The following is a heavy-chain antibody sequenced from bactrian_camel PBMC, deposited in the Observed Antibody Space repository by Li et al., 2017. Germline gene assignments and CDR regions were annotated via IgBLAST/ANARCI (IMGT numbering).Heavy chain of an antibody. J-gene: IGHJ6*01. V-gene: IGHV3S55*01. CDR2: IDTDGKA. CDR3: AAKTTDSVICDIYTAPPTDADFDY. CDR1: GSTYSSDC. D-gene: IGHD3*01. Sequence: HVQLVESGGGSVQAGGSLRLSCVVSGSTYSSDCMGWFRQGPGKEREGVASIDTDGKACYVDSVKGQFSISQDNAKNTLYLQMNSPKPEDSAVYYCAAKTTDSVICDIYTAPPTDADFDYWGQGTQVTVS.